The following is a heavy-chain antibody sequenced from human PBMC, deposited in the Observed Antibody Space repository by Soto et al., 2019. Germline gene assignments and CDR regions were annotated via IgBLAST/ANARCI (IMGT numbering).Heavy chain of an antibody. CDR3: ARARFLGWRDKARDRKYYYYGMDV. Sequence: SETLSLTCTVSGGSISSYYWSWIRQPPGKGLEWIGYICYSGSTNYNPSLKSRVTISVDTSKNQFSLKLSSVTAADTAVYYCARARFLGWRDKARDRKYYYYGMDVWGQGTTVTVSS. CDR1: GGSISSYY. V-gene: IGHV4-59*01. J-gene: IGHJ6*02. CDR2: ICYSGST. D-gene: IGHD3-3*01.